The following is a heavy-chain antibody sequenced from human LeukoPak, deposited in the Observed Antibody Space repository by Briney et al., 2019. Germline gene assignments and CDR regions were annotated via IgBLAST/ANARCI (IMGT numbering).Heavy chain of an antibody. CDR2: TIPIFGTA. J-gene: IGHJ4*02. CDR1: GGTFSSYA. D-gene: IGHD6-13*01. CDR3: ARRRIAAAGTFDY. Sequence: SVKVSCKASGGTFSSYAISWVRQAPGQGLEWMGGTIPIFGTANYAQKFQGRVTITTDESTSTAYMELSSLRSEDTAVYYCARRRIAAAGTFDYWGQGTLVTVSS. V-gene: IGHV1-69*05.